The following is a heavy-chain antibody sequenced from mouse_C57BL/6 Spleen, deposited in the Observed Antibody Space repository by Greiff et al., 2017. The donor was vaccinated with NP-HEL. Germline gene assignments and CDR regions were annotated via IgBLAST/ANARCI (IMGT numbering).Heavy chain of an antibody. J-gene: IGHJ2*01. CDR2: ISYDGSN. CDR3: ALIYYGNYVGYFDY. CDR1: GYSITSGYY. D-gene: IGHD2-1*01. V-gene: IGHV3-6*01. Sequence: EVKLQESGPGLVKPSQSLSLTCSVTGYSITSGYYWNWIRQFPGNKLEWMGYISYDGSNNYNPSLKNRISITRDTSKNQFFLKLNSVTTEDTATYYCALIYYGNYVGYFDYWGQGTTLTVSS.